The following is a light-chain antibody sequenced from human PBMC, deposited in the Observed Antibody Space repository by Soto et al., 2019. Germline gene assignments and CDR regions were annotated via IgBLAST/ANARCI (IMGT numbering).Light chain of an antibody. CDR3: QQYSSLWT. CDR2: DAS. V-gene: IGKV1-5*01. J-gene: IGKJ1*01. Sequence: DIQMTQSPATLSASVGDRVTITCRASQTINRCLAWYQQKPGKAPQVLIYDASTLESGVPSRFSGSGSGTEFTLTINNLQPDDLATYYCQQYSSLWTFGPGTKVDIK. CDR1: QTINRC.